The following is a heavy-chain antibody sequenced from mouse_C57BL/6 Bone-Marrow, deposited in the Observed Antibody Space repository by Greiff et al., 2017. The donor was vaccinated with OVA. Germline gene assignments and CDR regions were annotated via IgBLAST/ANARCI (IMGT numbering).Heavy chain of an antibody. CDR1: GFNIKDDY. CDR2: IDPENGDT. Sequence: EVQLQQSGAELVRPGASVKLSCTASGFNIKDDYMHWVKQRPEQGLEWIGWIDPENGDTEYASKFQGKAPITADTSSNTAYLQLSSLTSEDTAVYYCTTLYDDYDVGYFDYWGQGTTLTVSS. D-gene: IGHD2-4*01. CDR3: TTLYDDYDVGYFDY. V-gene: IGHV14-4*01. J-gene: IGHJ2*01.